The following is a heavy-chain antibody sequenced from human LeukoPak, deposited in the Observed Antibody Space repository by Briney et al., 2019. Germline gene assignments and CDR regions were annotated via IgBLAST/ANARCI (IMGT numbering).Heavy chain of an antibody. D-gene: IGHD1-26*01. J-gene: IGHJ5*02. Sequence: GGSLRLSCAASGFTFSSYAMHWARQAPGKGLEWVAVISYDGSNKYYADSVKGRFTISRDNSKNTLYLQMNSLRAEDTAVYYCARGGVVGATRYNWFDPWGQGTLVTVSS. V-gene: IGHV3-30*04. CDR2: ISYDGSNK. CDR1: GFTFSSYA. CDR3: ARGGVVGATRYNWFDP.